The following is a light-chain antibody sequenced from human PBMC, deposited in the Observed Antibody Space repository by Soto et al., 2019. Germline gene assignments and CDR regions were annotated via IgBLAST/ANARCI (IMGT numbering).Light chain of an antibody. CDR1: QSIRNY. Sequence: DIQMTQSPSSLSASVGDSVTITCRASQSIRNYLNWYQQKPGRAPDHLIFAASILHSGVPSRFSGSGSRTDVTLTISGLQHEDFATYYCQQSDSSPYTFGQGTKLEI. V-gene: IGKV1-39*01. CDR3: QQSDSSPYT. CDR2: AAS. J-gene: IGKJ2*01.